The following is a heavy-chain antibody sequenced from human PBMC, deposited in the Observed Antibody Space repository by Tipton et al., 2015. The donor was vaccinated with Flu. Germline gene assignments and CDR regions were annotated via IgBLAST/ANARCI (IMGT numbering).Heavy chain of an antibody. V-gene: IGHV3-53*01. Sequence: SLRLSCAASGFTVSSNYMSWVRQAPGKGLEWVSVIYSGGSTYYADSVKGRFTISRDNSKNTLYLQMNSLRAEDTAVYYCAKGGSLLLFAYNWFDPWGQGTLVTVSS. CDR2: IYSGGST. D-gene: IGHD2-15*01. CDR3: AKGGSLLLFAYNWFDP. CDR1: GFTVSSNY. J-gene: IGHJ5*02.